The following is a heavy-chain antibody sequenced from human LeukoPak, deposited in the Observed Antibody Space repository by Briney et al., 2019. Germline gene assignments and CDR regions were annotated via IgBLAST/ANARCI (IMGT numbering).Heavy chain of an antibody. V-gene: IGHV3-21*01. Sequence: GGSLRLSCAASGFTFSTYIMNWVRQTPGKGLEWVSSIGTSTSYIYYADSVKGRFAISRDNAKNSLYLQMNSLRAEDTAVYYCARDAGYYDSSGYYYEGSTDAFDIWGQGTMVTVSS. CDR1: GFTFSTYI. CDR2: IGTSTSYI. D-gene: IGHD3-22*01. CDR3: ARDAGYYDSSGYYYEGSTDAFDI. J-gene: IGHJ3*02.